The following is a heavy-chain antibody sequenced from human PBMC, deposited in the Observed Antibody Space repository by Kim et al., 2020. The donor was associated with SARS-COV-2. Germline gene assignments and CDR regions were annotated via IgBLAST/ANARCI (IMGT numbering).Heavy chain of an antibody. V-gene: IGHV3-30*03. CDR2: ISYDGSNK. CDR1: GFTFSSYG. J-gene: IGHJ4*02. D-gene: IGHD5-12*01. Sequence: GGSLRLSCAASGFTFSSYGMHWVRQAPGKGLEWVAVISYDGSNKYYADSVKGRFTISRDNSKNTLYLQMNSLRAEDTAVYYCAAWGDGYNFDYWGQGTLVTVSS. CDR3: AAWGDGYNFDY.